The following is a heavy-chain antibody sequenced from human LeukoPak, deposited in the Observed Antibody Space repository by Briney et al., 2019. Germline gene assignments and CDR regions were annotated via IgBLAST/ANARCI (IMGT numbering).Heavy chain of an antibody. J-gene: IGHJ6*03. V-gene: IGHV4-61*02. D-gene: IGHD6-19*01. CDR3: ASQMGGGWFYYYYYYMDV. Sequence: SQTLSLTCTVPGGSISSGSYYWSWIRQPAGKGLEWIGRIYTSGSTNYNPSLKSRVTISADTSKNQFSLKLSSVTAADTAVYYCASQMGGGWFYYYYYYMDVWGKGTTVTVSS. CDR1: GGSISSGSYY. CDR2: IYTSGST.